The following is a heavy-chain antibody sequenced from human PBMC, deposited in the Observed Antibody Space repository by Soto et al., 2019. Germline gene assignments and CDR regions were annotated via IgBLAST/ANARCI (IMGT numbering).Heavy chain of an antibody. CDR1: GGTFSSYT. CDR2: IIPILGIA. J-gene: IGHJ6*03. V-gene: IGHV1-69*02. CDR3: ARAASVEYCSGGSCYYYYYYMDV. Sequence: GASVKVSCKASGGTFSSYTISWVRQAPGQGLEWMGRIIPILGIASYAQKFQGRVTITADKSTSTAYMELSSLRSEDTAVYYCARAASVEYCSGGSCYYYYYYMDVWGKGTTVTAP. D-gene: IGHD2-15*01.